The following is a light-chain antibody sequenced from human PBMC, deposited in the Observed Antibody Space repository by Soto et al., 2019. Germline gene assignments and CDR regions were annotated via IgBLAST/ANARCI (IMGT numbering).Light chain of an antibody. Sequence: DIVLTQTPLSLSVTPGQPASISCKSSQSLSHSDGKTYLYWYPQKPGQPPQLLMYEVSNRFSGVPDRFSGSGSGTDFTLKISRVEAEDVGVYYCMQSLQLHVTFGGGTKVEIK. CDR1: QSLSHSDGKTY. CDR2: EVS. CDR3: MQSLQLHVT. V-gene: IGKV2D-29*01. J-gene: IGKJ4*01.